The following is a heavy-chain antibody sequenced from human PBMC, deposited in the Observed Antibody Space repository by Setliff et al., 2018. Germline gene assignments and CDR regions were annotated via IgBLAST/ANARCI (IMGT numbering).Heavy chain of an antibody. Sequence: SGGSLRLSCAASGFTFSSYEVNWVRQAPGKGLEWLSYVSSGGGRTFYADSVKGRFLTSRDNSKNTLYLQMSSLRAEDTAVYYCARGIVAPSRWDYFDYWGQGTLVTVSS. CDR2: VSSGGGRT. CDR3: ARGIVAPSRWDYFDY. D-gene: IGHD1-26*01. J-gene: IGHJ4*02. CDR1: GFTFSSYE. V-gene: IGHV3-48*03.